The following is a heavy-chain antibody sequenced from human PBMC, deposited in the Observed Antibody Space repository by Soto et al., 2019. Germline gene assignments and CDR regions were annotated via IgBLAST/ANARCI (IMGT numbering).Heavy chain of an antibody. J-gene: IGHJ6*03. CDR2: INPSGGST. V-gene: IGHV1-46*03. CDR3: ARRNGYYDFLSGPRPYYYYYMDA. D-gene: IGHD3-3*01. CDR1: GYTFTSYY. Sequence: ASVKVSCKAPGYTFTSYYMHWVRQAPGQGLEWMGIINPSGGSTSYAQKFQGRVTMTRDTSTSTVYMELSSLRSEDTAVYYCARRNGYYDFLSGPRPYYYYYMDAWRKGTTVTVS.